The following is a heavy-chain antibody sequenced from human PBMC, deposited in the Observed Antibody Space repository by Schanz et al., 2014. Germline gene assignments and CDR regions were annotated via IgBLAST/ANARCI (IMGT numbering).Heavy chain of an antibody. V-gene: IGHV3-23*01. CDR3: ARVVVVTANWFDP. J-gene: IGHJ5*02. Sequence: EVRLLESGGGLVQPGGSLRLSCVGSGFTFGSYAMNWVRQAPGKGLEWVSTIRTSASDTFYADSVKGRFTISRDKSKNTLYLQMNSLRVEDTAVYYCARVVVVTANWFDPWGQGTLVTVSS. CDR2: IRTSASDT. D-gene: IGHD2-21*02. CDR1: GFTFGSYA.